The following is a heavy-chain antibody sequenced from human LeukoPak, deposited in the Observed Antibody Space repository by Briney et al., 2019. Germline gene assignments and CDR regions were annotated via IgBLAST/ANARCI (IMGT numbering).Heavy chain of an antibody. CDR3: ARDRDTAMDNYFDY. Sequence: GGSLRLSCAVSGSTFSSYSMNWVRQAPGKGLEWVSYISSSSSTIYYADSVKGRFTISRDNSRNTLYLQMNSLRAEDTAVYYCARDRDTAMDNYFDYWGQGTLVTVSS. D-gene: IGHD5-18*01. V-gene: IGHV3-48*01. J-gene: IGHJ4*02. CDR2: ISSSSSTI. CDR1: GSTFSSYS.